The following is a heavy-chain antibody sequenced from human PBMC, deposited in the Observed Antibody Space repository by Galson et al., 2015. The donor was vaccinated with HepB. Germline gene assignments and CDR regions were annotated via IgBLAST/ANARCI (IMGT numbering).Heavy chain of an antibody. J-gene: IGHJ5*02. V-gene: IGHV1-2*02. Sequence: SVKVSCKASGYTFIGYYMHWVRQAPGQGLEWMGWINPNSGATNYAQKFQGRVTMTSDTSISTAYMELTGLRSDDTAVYYCAKEQFEAYYSDSSDGAVIYKGLDPWGQGTLITVSS. CDR3: AKEQFEAYYSDSSDGAVIYKGLDP. CDR2: INPNSGAT. D-gene: IGHD3-22*01. CDR1: GYTFIGYY.